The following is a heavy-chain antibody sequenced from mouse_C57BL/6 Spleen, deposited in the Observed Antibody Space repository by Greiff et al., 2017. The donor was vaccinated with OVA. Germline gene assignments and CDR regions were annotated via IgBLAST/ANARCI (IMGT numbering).Heavy chain of an antibody. V-gene: IGHV1-19*01. CDR2: INPYNGGT. Sequence: VQLKESGPVLVKPGASVKMSCKASGYTFTDYYMNWVKQSHGKSLEWIGVINPYNGGTSYNQKFKGKATLTVDKSSSTAYMELNSLTSEDSAVYYCAIYDGYYEGYFDVWGTGTTVTVSS. J-gene: IGHJ1*03. CDR1: GYTFTDYY. CDR3: AIYDGYYEGYFDV. D-gene: IGHD2-3*01.